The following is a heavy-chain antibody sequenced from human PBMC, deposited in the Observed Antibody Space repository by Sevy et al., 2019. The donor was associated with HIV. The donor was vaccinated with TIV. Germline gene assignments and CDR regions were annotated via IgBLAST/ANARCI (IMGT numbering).Heavy chain of an antibody. V-gene: IGHV4-4*02. CDR3: ASGREIAEDIVLQNWFDP. D-gene: IGHD2-8*01. Sequence: SETLSLTCAVSGGSISSNDWWTWVRQPPGKGLEWVGEIYHSGSTNYNPSLKSRVTISVDKSKNEFYLKLSSVTAADTAVNYCASGREIAEDIVLQNWFDPWGQGTLVTVSS. J-gene: IGHJ5*02. CDR2: IYHSGST. CDR1: GGSISSNDW.